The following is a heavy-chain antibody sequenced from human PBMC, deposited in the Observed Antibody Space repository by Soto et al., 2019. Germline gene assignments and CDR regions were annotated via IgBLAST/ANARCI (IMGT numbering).Heavy chain of an antibody. J-gene: IGHJ4*02. Sequence: PGGSMRLSCPAAELSCSSRWMHWFRHTPGKGLVWVSRISTDGSSASYADSVKGRFTISRDNAKNTLYVQMNSLTAEDTAVYYCTREYTSSRYFDYWGQGALVTVSS. CDR1: ELSCSSRW. CDR2: ISTDGSSA. V-gene: IGHV3-74*01. D-gene: IGHD6-13*01. CDR3: TREYTSSRYFDY.